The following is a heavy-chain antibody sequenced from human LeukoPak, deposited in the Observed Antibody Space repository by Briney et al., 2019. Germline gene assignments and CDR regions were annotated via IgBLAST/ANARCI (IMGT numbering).Heavy chain of an antibody. CDR2: ISWNSGSI. V-gene: IGHV3-9*01. J-gene: IGHJ5*02. Sequence: GGSLRLSCAASGFTFDDYAMHWVRQAPGKGLEWVSGISWNSGSIGYADSVKGRFTISRDNAKNSLYLQMNSLRAEDTALYYCAKDILSSSWTYGWFDPWGQGTLVTVSS. D-gene: IGHD6-13*01. CDR1: GFTFDDYA. CDR3: AKDILSSSWTYGWFDP.